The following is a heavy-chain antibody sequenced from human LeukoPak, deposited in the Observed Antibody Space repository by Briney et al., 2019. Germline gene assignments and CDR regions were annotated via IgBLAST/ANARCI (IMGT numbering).Heavy chain of an antibody. CDR3: ARETEYYDSSAFDY. D-gene: IGHD3-22*01. J-gene: IGHJ4*02. CDR1: GFTFSSYA. Sequence: GGSLRLSCAASGFTFSSYAMHWVRQAPGKGLEWVAVISYDGSNKYYADSVKGRFTISRDNSKNTLFLQMNSLRTEDTAVYYCARETEYYDSSAFDYWGQGTLVTVSS. CDR2: ISYDGSNK. V-gene: IGHV3-30-3*01.